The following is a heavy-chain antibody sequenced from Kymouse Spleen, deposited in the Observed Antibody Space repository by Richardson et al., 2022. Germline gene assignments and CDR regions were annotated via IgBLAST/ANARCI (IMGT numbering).Heavy chain of an antibody. V-gene: IGHV6-1*01. CDR2: TYYRSKWYN. CDR1: GDSVSSNSAA. Sequence: QVQLQQSGPGLVKPSQTLSLTCAISGDSVSSNSAAWNWIRQSPSRGLEWLGRTYYRSKWYNDYAVSVKSRITINPDTSKNQFSLQLNSVTPEDTAVYYCARGGYYGSGSYYNLDYYGMDVWGQGTTVTVSS. D-gene: IGHD3-10*01. J-gene: IGHJ6*02. CDR3: ARGGYYGSGSYYNLDYYGMDV.